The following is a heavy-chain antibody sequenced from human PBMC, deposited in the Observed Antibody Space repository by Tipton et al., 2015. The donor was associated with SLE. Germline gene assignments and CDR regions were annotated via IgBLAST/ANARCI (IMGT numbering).Heavy chain of an antibody. Sequence: LSLTCTVSGGSISSSSYYWGWIRQPPGKGLEWIGSIYYSGSTYYNPSLKSRVTISVDTSKNEFSLKLSSVTAADTAVYYCARTGEGVFDYWGQGTLVTVSS. J-gene: IGHJ4*02. CDR1: GGSISSSSYY. CDR3: ARTGEGVFDY. V-gene: IGHV4-39*07. CDR2: IYYSGST. D-gene: IGHD3-10*01.